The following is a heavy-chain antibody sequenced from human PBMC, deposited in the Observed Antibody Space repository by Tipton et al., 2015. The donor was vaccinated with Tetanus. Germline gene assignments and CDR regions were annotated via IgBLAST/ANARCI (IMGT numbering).Heavy chain of an antibody. Sequence: VQLVQSGGGLIQPGGSLRLSCAASGFIVSRNFMTWVRQAPGKGLEWVSLIYSGGGTSYADSVKGRFTISRDNSKNTLYLQMNSLRAEDTAVYYCARKTDSLPAHGDYWGQGTLVTVSS. CDR2: IYSGGGT. V-gene: IGHV3-53*01. CDR1: GFIVSRNF. D-gene: IGHD2-2*01. J-gene: IGHJ4*02. CDR3: ARKTDSLPAHGDY.